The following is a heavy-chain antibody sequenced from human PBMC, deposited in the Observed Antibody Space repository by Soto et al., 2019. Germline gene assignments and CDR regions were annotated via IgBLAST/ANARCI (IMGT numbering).Heavy chain of an antibody. Sequence: SKTLSLTCTVSGGSVSSGSYYWSWIRQPPGKGLEWIGYIYYSGSTNYNPSLKSRVTISVDTSKNQFSLKLSSVTAADTAVYYCARDQYYYDSSGYYDNWFDPWGQGTLVTVSS. CDR2: IYYSGST. CDR3: ARDQYYYDSSGYYDNWFDP. V-gene: IGHV4-61*01. CDR1: GGSVSSGSYY. J-gene: IGHJ5*02. D-gene: IGHD3-22*01.